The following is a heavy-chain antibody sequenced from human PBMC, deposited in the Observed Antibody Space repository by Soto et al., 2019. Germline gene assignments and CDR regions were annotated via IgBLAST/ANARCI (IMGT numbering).Heavy chain of an antibody. J-gene: IGHJ4*02. Sequence: QVKLVESAGGVVQPGRSLRLSCAASGFTFPDYAMPWVRQAPGKGLEWVTYISHDGSETYYADSVKGRFTFSRDNSKNTLYLQMNRLRTEDTAVYYCAKGGWPLDYWGQGTLVTVSS. CDR1: GFTFPDYA. V-gene: IGHV3-30*18. CDR2: ISHDGSET. CDR3: AKGGWPLDY. D-gene: IGHD2-15*01.